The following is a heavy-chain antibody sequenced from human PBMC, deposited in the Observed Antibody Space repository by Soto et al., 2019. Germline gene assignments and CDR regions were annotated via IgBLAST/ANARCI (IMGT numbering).Heavy chain of an antibody. CDR1: GGSISSGDYY. CDR2: IYYSGST. J-gene: IGHJ6*02. CDR3: ASLRYLDWLPYGMDV. D-gene: IGHD3-9*01. V-gene: IGHV4-30-4*01. Sequence: PSETLSLTCTVSGGSISSGDYYWSWIRQPPGKGLEWIGYIYYSGSTYYNPSLKSRVTISVDTSKNQFSLKLSSVTAADTAVYYCASLRYLDWLPYGMDVWGQGPTVTVYS.